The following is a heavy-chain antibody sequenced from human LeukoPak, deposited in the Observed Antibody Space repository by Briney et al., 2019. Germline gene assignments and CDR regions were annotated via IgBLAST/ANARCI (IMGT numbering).Heavy chain of an antibody. D-gene: IGHD2-8*01. CDR1: GSISSYY. J-gene: IGHJ3*01. Sequence: SETLSLTCTVSGSISSYYWSWIRQPPGKGLGWIGYIYTSGTTHYNPSLKSRVTISVATSKNKFSLDLSSVTAADSAVYYCARQKCTRACCLTKNGFDVWGQGTMVIVSS. V-gene: IGHV4-4*09. CDR2: IYTSGTT. CDR3: ARQKCTRACCLTKNGFDV.